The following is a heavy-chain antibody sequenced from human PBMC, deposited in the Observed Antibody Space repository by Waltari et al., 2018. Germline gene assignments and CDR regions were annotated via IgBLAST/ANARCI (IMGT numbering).Heavy chain of an antibody. CDR3: VRDRGSPDSFDS. CDR2: INGDSSNT. D-gene: IGHD2-15*01. J-gene: IGHJ3*02. V-gene: IGHV3-74*01. CDR1: GFIFSPYW. Sequence: EVQLEESGGGLVQPGGALRLSCAAPGFIFSPYWMHWVRQAPGKGLVWVSHINGDSSNTIYADSVKGRFTISRDNSKNTLYLQMNSLRGEDTAVYYCVRDRGSPDSFDSWGQGTLVTVSS.